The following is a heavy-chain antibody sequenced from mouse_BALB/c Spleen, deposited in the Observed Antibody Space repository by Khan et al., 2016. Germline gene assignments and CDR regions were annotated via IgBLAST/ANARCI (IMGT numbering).Heavy chain of an antibody. Sequence: EVQLQESGPGLVKPSQSLSLTCTVTGYSITSGYGWNWIRQFPGNKLEWMGYISYSGSTNYNQSLKSRISLTRDTSKNQFFLQLNSVTTEDTATYYCARTARIKYWGQGTTLTVSS. CDR3: ARTARIKY. J-gene: IGHJ2*01. CDR1: GYSITSGYG. D-gene: IGHD1-2*01. CDR2: ISYSGST. V-gene: IGHV3-2*02.